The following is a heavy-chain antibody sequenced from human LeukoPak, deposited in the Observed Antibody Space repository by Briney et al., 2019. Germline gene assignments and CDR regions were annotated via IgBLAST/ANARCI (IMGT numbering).Heavy chain of an antibody. V-gene: IGHV3-30*18. Sequence: PGGSLRLSCAATGFTFSSFSMHWVRQAPGKGLEWVAVISYDGSNKYYADSVKGRFTISRDNSKNTLYLQMNSLRTEDTAVYYCAKGRVGANGYYYYGMDVWGQGTTVSVYS. CDR2: ISYDGSNK. J-gene: IGHJ6*02. D-gene: IGHD1-26*01. CDR3: AKGRVGANGYYYYGMDV. CDR1: GFTFSSFS.